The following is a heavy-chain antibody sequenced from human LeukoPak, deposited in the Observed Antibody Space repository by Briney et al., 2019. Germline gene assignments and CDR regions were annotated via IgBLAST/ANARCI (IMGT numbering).Heavy chain of an antibody. Sequence: GGSLRLSCGASGFTFRTYWMAWVRQAPGKGLEWVANIKGDASARHQADSVKGRFTTSRDNAQNSVYLQMSSLRVEDTGVYYCARDVGGSLDYWGQGTLVTVSS. CDR1: GFTFRTYW. CDR2: IKGDASAR. D-gene: IGHD1-26*01. V-gene: IGHV3-7*01. CDR3: ARDVGGSLDY. J-gene: IGHJ4*02.